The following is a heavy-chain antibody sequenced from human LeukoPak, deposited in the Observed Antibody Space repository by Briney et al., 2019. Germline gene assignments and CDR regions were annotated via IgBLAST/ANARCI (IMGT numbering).Heavy chain of an antibody. CDR1: GGSISSYY. CDR2: IYYSGST. V-gene: IGHV4-59*01. Sequence: SETLSLTCTVSGGSISSYYWSWIRQPPGKGLEWIGYIYYSGSTNYNPSLKSRVTISVDTSKNQFSLKLSSVTAADTAVYYCARDDPHGDYAFDPWGQGTLVIVSS. D-gene: IGHD4-17*01. CDR3: ARDDPHGDYAFDP. J-gene: IGHJ5*02.